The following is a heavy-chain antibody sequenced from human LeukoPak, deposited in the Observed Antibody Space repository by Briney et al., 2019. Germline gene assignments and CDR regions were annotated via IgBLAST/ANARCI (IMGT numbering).Heavy chain of an antibody. D-gene: IGHD3-10*01. Sequence: PSETLSLTCTVSGYSISSGYYWGWIRQPPGKGLEWIGSIYHSGSTYYNPSLKSRVTISVDTSKNQFSLKLSSVTAADTAVYYCARRYYGSGSYSDYWGQGTLVTVSS. CDR3: ARRYYGSGSYSDY. J-gene: IGHJ4*02. CDR1: GYSISSGYY. CDR2: IYHSGST. V-gene: IGHV4-38-2*02.